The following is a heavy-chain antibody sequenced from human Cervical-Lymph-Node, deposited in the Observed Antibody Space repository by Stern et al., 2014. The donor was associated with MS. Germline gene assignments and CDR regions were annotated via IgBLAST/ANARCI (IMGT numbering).Heavy chain of an antibody. V-gene: IGHV1-8*01. CDR3: ARGRELLSLDY. J-gene: IGHJ4*02. CDR1: GYTFTSYD. Sequence: QVQLVQSGAEVKKPGASVKVSCKASGYTFTSYDINWVRQGTGQGLEWMGWMNPYSGNAVYAQKFQGRVTMTRDTSTSTAYLELTSLTSEDTAVFYCARGRELLSLDYWGQGTLVTVSS. CDR2: MNPYSGNA. D-gene: IGHD1-26*01.